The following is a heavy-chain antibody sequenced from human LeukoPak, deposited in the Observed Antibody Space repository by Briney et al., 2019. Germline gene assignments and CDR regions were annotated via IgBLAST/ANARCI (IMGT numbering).Heavy chain of an antibody. D-gene: IGHD2-2*01. Sequence: PSETLSLTCTVSGGSISSSSYYWGWIRQPPGKGLEWIGSIYYSGSTYYNPSLKSRVTISVDTSKNQFSLKLSSVTAADTAVYYCARPVVPAASWFDPWGQGTLVTVSS. CDR3: ARPVVPAASWFDP. V-gene: IGHV4-39*01. CDR2: IYYSGST. J-gene: IGHJ5*02. CDR1: GGSISSSSYY.